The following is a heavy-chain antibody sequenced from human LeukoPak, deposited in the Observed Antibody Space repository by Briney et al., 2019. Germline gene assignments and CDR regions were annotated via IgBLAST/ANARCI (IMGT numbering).Heavy chain of an antibody. CDR2: ISYDGSNK. CDR1: GFTFSSYA. J-gene: IGHJ1*01. V-gene: IGHV3-30-3*01. Sequence: PGGSLRLSYAASGFTFSSYAMPWVRQAPGKGLEWVAVISYDGSNKYYADSVKGRFTISRDNSKNTLYLQMNSLRAEDTAVYYCARATPLAVAGLSFQHWGQGTLVTVSS. CDR3: ARATPLAVAGLSFQH. D-gene: IGHD6-19*01.